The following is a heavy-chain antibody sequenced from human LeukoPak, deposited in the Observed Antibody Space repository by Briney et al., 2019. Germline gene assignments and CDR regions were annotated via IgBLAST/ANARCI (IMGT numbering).Heavy chain of an antibody. CDR2: INPSGGST. CDR1: GYTFTSYY. J-gene: IGHJ4*02. Sequence: ASVKVSCKASGYTFTSYYMHWVRQAPGQGLEWMGIINPSGGSTSYAQKFQGRVTMTRDTSTSTVYMELCSLRSEDTAVYYCAREHSGSYVEDYFDYLGQGTLVIVSS. V-gene: IGHV1-46*01. CDR3: AREHSGSYVEDYFDY. D-gene: IGHD1-26*01.